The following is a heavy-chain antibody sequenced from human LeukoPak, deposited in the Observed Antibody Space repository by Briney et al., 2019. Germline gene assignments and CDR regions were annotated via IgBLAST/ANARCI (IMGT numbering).Heavy chain of an antibody. Sequence: ASVKVSCKASGGTFSSYAISWVRQSPGQGLEWMGRINAGNGNTKYSQKFQGRVTITRDTSASTAYMELSSLRSEDTAVYYCVVVVAAAGTFDYWGQGTLVTVSS. J-gene: IGHJ4*02. V-gene: IGHV1-3*01. D-gene: IGHD6-13*01. CDR2: INAGNGNT. CDR1: GGTFSSYA. CDR3: VVVVAAAGTFDY.